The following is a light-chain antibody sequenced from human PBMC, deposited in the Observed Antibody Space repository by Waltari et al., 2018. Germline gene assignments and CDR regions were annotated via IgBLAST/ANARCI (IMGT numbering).Light chain of an antibody. CDR1: QSISTW. J-gene: IGKJ2*01. V-gene: IGKV1-5*03. Sequence: TQSPGTLSLSPGERATLSCRASQSISTWLAWYQQKPGKAPKLLIYKASSLESGVPSRFSGSGSGTEFTLTINSLQPDDFASYYCQQYDTYLYTFGQGTKLEIK. CDR2: KAS. CDR3: QQYDTYLYT.